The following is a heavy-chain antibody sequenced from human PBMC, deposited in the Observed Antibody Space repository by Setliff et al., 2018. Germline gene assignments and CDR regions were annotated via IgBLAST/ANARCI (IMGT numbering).Heavy chain of an antibody. V-gene: IGHV1-69*06. CDR3: AGAAGSLTSDEYFHH. CDR2: IIPIFDRT. J-gene: IGHJ1*01. D-gene: IGHD6-25*01. CDR1: GGTFGDYG. Sequence: SVKVSCKASGGTFGDYGITWVRQAPGQGLEWMGGIIPIFDRTKYAQKFQGRVTITADKSTSTAYMELSSLKSEDTAVYYCAGAAGSLTSDEYFHHWGQGTLVTVSS.